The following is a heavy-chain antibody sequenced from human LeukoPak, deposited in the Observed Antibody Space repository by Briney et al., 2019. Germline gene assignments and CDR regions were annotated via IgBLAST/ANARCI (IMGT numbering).Heavy chain of an antibody. D-gene: IGHD5-24*01. J-gene: IGHJ4*02. V-gene: IGHV3-74*01. CDR1: GFIFSSYG. CDR3: ERDGYNFFDY. Sequence: GGSLRLSCAASGFIFSSYGMHWVRQAPGKGLVWVSRINSNGSSTSYADSVKGRFTISRDNAKNTLYLQMNSLRAEDTAVYYCERDGYNFFDYWGQGTLVTVSS. CDR2: INSNGSST.